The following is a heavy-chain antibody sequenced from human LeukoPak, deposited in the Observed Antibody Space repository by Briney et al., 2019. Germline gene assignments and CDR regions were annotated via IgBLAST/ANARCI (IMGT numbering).Heavy chain of an antibody. D-gene: IGHD6-13*01. Sequence: SETLSLTCTVSGGSISTYYWSWIRQPPGKGLEWIGYIYYSGSSNYNPSLKSRVTISVDTSKNQFSVRLSSVTAADTAVYYCARGGRKAAALDYWGQGTLVTVSS. V-gene: IGHV4-59*01. J-gene: IGHJ4*02. CDR3: ARGGRKAAALDY. CDR2: IYYSGSS. CDR1: GGSISTYY.